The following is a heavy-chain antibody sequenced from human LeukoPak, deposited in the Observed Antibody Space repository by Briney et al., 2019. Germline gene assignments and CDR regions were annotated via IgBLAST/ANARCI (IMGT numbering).Heavy chain of an antibody. J-gene: IGHJ4*02. CDR2: IIPIFGTA. CDR1: GGTFSSYA. V-gene: IGHV1-69*06. D-gene: IGHD5-18*01. CDR3: ARVPPAMVTEPLFDY. Sequence: SVKVSCKASGGTFSSYAISWVRQAPGQGLEWMGGIIPIFGTANYAQKFQGRVAITADKSTSTAYMELSSLRSEDTAVYYCARVPPAMVTEPLFDYWGQGTLVTVSS.